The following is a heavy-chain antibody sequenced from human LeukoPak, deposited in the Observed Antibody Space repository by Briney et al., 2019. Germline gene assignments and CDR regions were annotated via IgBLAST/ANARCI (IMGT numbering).Heavy chain of an antibody. D-gene: IGHD3-3*01. CDR1: GGSISSSSYY. V-gene: IGHV4-39*07. CDR3: AGLDTIFGVAKGFDY. CDR2: IYYSGST. Sequence: PSETLSLTCTVSGGSISSSSYYWGWIRQPPGKGLEWIGSIYYSGSTYYNPSLKSRVTISVDTSKHQFSLKLSSVTAADTAVYYCAGLDTIFGVAKGFDYWGQGTLVTVSS. J-gene: IGHJ4*02.